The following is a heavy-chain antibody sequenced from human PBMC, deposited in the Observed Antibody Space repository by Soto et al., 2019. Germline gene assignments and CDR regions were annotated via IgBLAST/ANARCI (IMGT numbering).Heavy chain of an antibody. D-gene: IGHD2-2*02. CDR1: GGSFSGYY. Sequence: PAETLSLTCAVYGGSFSGYYWSWIRQPPGKGLEWIGEINHSGSTNYNPSLKSRDTISVDTSKNQFSLKLSSVTAADTAVYYCARGRGIVGVPAAIGHYYGMDVWGQGTTVTVSS. J-gene: IGHJ6*02. CDR2: INHSGST. CDR3: ARGRGIVGVPAAIGHYYGMDV. V-gene: IGHV4-34*01.